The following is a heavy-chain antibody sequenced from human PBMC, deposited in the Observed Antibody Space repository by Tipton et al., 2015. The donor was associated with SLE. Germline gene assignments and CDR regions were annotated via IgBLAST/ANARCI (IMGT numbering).Heavy chain of an antibody. J-gene: IGHJ4*02. V-gene: IGHV4-59*11. CDR2: IYYSGST. D-gene: IGHD5-18*01. CDR1: GGSISSHY. Sequence: TLSLTCTVSGGSISSHYWSWIRQPPGKGLEWIGYIYYSGSTNYNPSLKSRVTISVDTSKKQFSLKLSSVTAADTAVYYCARGAFGYSYGTLDYWGQGTLVTVSS. CDR3: ARGAFGYSYGTLDY.